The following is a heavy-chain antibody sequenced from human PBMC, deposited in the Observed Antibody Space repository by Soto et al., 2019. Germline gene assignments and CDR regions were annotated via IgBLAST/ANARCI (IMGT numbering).Heavy chain of an antibody. J-gene: IGHJ4*02. Sequence: GGSLRISCAASGFIFSNYGMSWARQAPGKGLEWVSSISGSGDRTHNADSVRGRFTISRDDSRNTLNLQMNSLRAEDTAIYFCATTKGYIDPFDLWGQGTLVTVSS. D-gene: IGHD5-12*01. V-gene: IGHV3-23*01. CDR2: ISGSGDRT. CDR3: ATTKGYIDPFDL. CDR1: GFIFSNYG.